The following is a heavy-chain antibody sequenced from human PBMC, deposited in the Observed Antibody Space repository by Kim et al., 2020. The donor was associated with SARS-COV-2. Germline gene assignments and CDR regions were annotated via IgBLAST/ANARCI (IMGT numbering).Heavy chain of an antibody. D-gene: IGHD6-13*01. CDR2: IWYDGSNK. CDR3: AKDGSSWGVDWFDP. Sequence: GGSLRLFCAASGFTFSSYAMHWVRQAPGKGLEWVAVIWYDGSNKYYADSVKGRFTISRDNSKNTLYLQMNSLRAEDTAVYYCAKDGSSWGVDWFDPWGQG. J-gene: IGHJ5*02. CDR1: GFTFSSYA. V-gene: IGHV3-33*03.